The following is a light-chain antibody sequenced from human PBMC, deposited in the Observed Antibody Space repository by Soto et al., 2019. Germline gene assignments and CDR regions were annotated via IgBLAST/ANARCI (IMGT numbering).Light chain of an antibody. CDR2: GNS. Sequence: QSVLTQPPSVSGAPGPRVTISCTGSSSNIGAGYDVHWYQQVPGTAPKLLIYGNSNRPSGVPDRFSGSKSGTSASLAITGLQAEDEADYYCQSYDSSLSGMVFGGGTKVTVL. V-gene: IGLV1-40*01. CDR3: QSYDSSLSGMV. J-gene: IGLJ2*01. CDR1: SSNIGAGYD.